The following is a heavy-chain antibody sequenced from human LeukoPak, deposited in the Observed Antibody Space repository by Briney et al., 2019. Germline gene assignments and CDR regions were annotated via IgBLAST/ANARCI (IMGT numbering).Heavy chain of an antibody. CDR1: GYTFTGYY. D-gene: IGHD3-3*01. V-gene: IGHV1-69*06. CDR3: ASRSGYDFWSGYLYYFDY. CDR2: IIPIFGTA. Sequence: ASVKVSCKASGYTFTGYYMHWVRQAPGQGLEWMGGIIPIFGTANYAQKFQGRVTITADKSTSTAYMELSSLRSEDTAVYYCASRSGYDFWSGYLYYFDYWGQGTLVTVSS. J-gene: IGHJ4*02.